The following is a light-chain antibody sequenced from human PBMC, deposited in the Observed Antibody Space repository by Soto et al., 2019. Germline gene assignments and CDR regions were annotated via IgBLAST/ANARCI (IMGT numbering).Light chain of an antibody. J-gene: IGLJ2*01. Sequence: QSVLTQPPSVSGAPGQRVTISCTGSSSNIGAGYDVHWYQHLPGTAPKLLMYGNSNRPSGVPDRFSGSKSGTSASLAITGLQAEDEADYYCQSYDSSLTAVVVGGGTKVTVL. CDR3: QSYDSSLTAVV. CDR2: GNS. CDR1: SSNIGAGYD. V-gene: IGLV1-40*01.